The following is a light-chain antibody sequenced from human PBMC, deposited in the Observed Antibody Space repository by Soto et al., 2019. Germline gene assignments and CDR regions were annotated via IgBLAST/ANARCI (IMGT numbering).Light chain of an antibody. CDR1: QSLLHSYGNHV. Sequence: DIVMTQSPLSLPVTPGEPASISCRSSQSLLHSYGNHVFDWYLQKPGQSPQLLIYWGSNRASGVPDRFGGGGSGTDFTLKISRVEAENVGVYYCMQALQTPYTFGQGPKREI. V-gene: IGKV2-28*01. CDR3: MQALQTPYT. J-gene: IGKJ2*01. CDR2: WGS.